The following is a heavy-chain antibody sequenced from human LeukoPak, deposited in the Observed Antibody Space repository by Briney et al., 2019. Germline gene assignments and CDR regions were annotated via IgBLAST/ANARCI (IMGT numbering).Heavy chain of an antibody. V-gene: IGHV1-18*01. CDR3: ARDRVGEQWLVIAFDI. Sequence: ASVKVSCKASGYTFTSYGISWVRQAPGQGLEWRGWISAYTGNTNYAQKLQGRVTMTTDTSTSTAYMELRSLRSDDTAVYYCARDRVGEQWLVIAFDIWGQGTMVTVSS. D-gene: IGHD6-19*01. J-gene: IGHJ3*02. CDR1: GYTFTSYG. CDR2: ISAYTGNT.